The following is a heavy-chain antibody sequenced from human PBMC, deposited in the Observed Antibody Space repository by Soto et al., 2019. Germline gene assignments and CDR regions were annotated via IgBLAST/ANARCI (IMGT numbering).Heavy chain of an antibody. CDR3: LTLGDGY. J-gene: IGHJ4*02. Sequence: EMQLVESGGALVKPGGSLRLSCAASGFGFSYAWMNWVRQAPGKGLEWVGRIKSKTDGETTNYAAAVKGRFTISRDDSKTTLYLQMNSLRTEDTAVYHCLTLGDGYWGQGTLVTVSS. D-gene: IGHD3-10*01. V-gene: IGHV3-15*07. CDR1: GFGFSYAW. CDR2: IKSKTDGETT.